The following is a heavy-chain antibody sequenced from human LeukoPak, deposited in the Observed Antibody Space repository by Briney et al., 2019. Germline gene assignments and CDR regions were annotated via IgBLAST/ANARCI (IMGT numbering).Heavy chain of an antibody. D-gene: IGHD6-13*01. CDR1: GGSISSYY. CDR3: ARDRPGIGFDP. V-gene: IGHV4-39*07. CDR2: IYYSGST. J-gene: IGHJ5*02. Sequence: SETLSLTCTVSGGSISSYYWGWIRQPPGKGLEWIGSIYYSGSTYYNPSLKSRVTISVDTSKNQFSLKLSSVTAADTAVYYCARDRPGIGFDPWGQGTLVTVSS.